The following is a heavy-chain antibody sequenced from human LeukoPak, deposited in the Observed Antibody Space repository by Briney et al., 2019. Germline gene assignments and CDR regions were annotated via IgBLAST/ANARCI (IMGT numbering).Heavy chain of an antibody. CDR3: ARQEEQQLVLDYFDY. D-gene: IGHD6-13*01. CDR2: IYHSGST. Sequence: PSETLSLTCAVSGYSISSGYYWGWIRQPPGKGLGWIGSIYHSGSTYYNPSLKSRVTISVDTSKNQFSLKLSSVTAADTAVYYCARQEEQQLVLDYFDYWGQGTLVTVSS. J-gene: IGHJ4*02. CDR1: GYSISSGYY. V-gene: IGHV4-38-2*01.